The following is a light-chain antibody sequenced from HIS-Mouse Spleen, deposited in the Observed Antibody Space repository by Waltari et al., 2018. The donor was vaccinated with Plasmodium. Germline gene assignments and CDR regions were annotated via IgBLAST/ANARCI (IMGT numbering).Light chain of an antibody. CDR3: QQYYSYPLT. J-gene: IGKJ4*01. V-gene: IGKV1-8*01. Sequence: AIRMTQSPSSFSASTGDRVTITCRASQGISSYLAWYQQKPGKAPKLLIYAASTLQSGGPSRFSGSGSGTDFTITISCLQSEDFATYYCQQYYSYPLTFGGGTKVEIK. CDR1: QGISSY. CDR2: AAS.